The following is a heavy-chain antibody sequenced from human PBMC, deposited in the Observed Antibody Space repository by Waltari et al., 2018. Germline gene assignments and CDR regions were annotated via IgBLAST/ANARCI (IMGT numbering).Heavy chain of an antibody. CDR2: VHRSGRT. CDR3: ARDRGRGLYLDS. D-gene: IGHD2-15*01. J-gene: IGHJ4*02. V-gene: IGHV4-4*02. CDR1: GESMRSNPF. Sequence: QLQLQQSGPGLVKPSESLSLTCAVPGESMRSNPFWSWVRQSPGKGLEWIGQVHRSGRTNYNPSLASRVTISIDMSNSQFSLRVPSPTAADTAMYYCARDRGRGLYLDSWSQGTLVTVSP.